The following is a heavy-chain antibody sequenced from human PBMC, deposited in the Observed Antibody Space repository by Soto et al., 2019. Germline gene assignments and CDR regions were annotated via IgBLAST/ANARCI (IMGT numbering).Heavy chain of an antibody. Sequence: EVLLQQSGAEAREPGGVVKMSCAVSGITFSDLQMHWVKQAPGKGLEWVGLVKVENDDRLYAAKYRGRLNINTDTSRQTSDMGLTSLSSYDTAIYFCAAVRGSLGSLSFDYWCQGTPVTVSA. J-gene: IGHJ4*02. CDR2: VKVENDDR. V-gene: IGHV1-69-2*01. CDR1: GITFSDLQ. D-gene: IGHD1-26*01. CDR3: AAVRGSLGSLSFDY.